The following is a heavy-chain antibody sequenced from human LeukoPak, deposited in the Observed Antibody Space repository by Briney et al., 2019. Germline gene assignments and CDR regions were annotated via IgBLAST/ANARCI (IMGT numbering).Heavy chain of an antibody. CDR3: ALRVSVPGGFDS. J-gene: IGHJ4*02. CDR1: GFIFSSYW. V-gene: IGHV3-74*01. Sequence: GGSLRLSCAASGFIFSSYWMHWVRQAPGKGPVWFSHINTDGSITDYADSVKGRFTISRDNAKSTLYLQMNSLRAEDTAVYYCALRVSVPGGFDSWGQGTLVTVSS. CDR2: INTDGSIT. D-gene: IGHD6-19*01.